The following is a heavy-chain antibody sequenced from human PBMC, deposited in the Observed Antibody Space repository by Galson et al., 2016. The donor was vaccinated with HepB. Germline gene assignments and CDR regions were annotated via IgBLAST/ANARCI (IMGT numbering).Heavy chain of an antibody. CDR2: VSHDGST. J-gene: IGHJ5*02. Sequence: ETLSLTCSVSGDSISNYYWYWIRQFPGRRLEWIGCVSHDGSTLYNPSLESRVTISGDTAKKQFYLNLKSVTAADSAVYYCARRRDNSGNYPQYNWFDPWGQGILVTVSS. V-gene: IGHV4-59*08. D-gene: IGHD3-22*01. CDR1: GDSISNYY. CDR3: ARRRDNSGNYPQYNWFDP.